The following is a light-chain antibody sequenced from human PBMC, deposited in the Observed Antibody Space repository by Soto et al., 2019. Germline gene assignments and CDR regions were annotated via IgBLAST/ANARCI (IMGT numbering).Light chain of an antibody. CDR1: QDISKY. CDR3: QMYDDAPLA. Sequence: DIPVTQVQNNLSSSAGDRNTINCQASQDISKYLNWYQHKPGKAPKLLIYDASNFETGVPSRFSGSGSGTDFTLTISSLQPEDVGTYYCQMYDDAPLAFGGGTKVDIK. CDR2: DAS. V-gene: IGKV1-33*01. J-gene: IGKJ4*02.